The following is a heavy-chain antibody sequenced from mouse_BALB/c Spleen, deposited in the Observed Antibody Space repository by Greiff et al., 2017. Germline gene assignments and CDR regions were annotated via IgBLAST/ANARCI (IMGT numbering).Heavy chain of an antibody. CDR2: ISSGGGST. J-gene: IGHJ3*01. CDR3: ARRNYRYDEFAY. V-gene: IGHV5-12-1*01. D-gene: IGHD2-14*01. Sequence: DVMLVESGGGLVKPGGSLKLSCAASGFAFSSYDMSWVRQTPEKRLEWVAYISSGGGSTYYPDTVKGRFTISRDNAKNTLYLQMSSLKSEDTAMYYCARRNYRYDEFAYWGQGTLVTVSA. CDR1: GFAFSSYD.